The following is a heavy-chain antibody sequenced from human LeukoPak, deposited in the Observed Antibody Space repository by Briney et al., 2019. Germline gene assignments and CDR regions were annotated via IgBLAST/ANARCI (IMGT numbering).Heavy chain of an antibody. CDR2: IIPILGIA. J-gene: IGHJ3*02. CDR1: GGTFSSYA. Sequence: SVKVSCKASGGTFSSYAISWVRQAPGQGLEWMGRIIPILGIANYAQKFQGRVAITADKSTSTAYMELSSLRSEDTAVYYCARGSGDDAFNIWGQGTMVTVSS. V-gene: IGHV1-69*04. D-gene: IGHD4-17*01. CDR3: ARGSGDDAFNI.